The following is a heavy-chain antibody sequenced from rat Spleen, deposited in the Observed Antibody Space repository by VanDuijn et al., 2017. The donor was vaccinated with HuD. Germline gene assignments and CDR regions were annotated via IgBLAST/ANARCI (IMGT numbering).Heavy chain of an antibody. CDR3: ARHKYSSYGWFAY. CDR2: IIYDGSST. V-gene: IGHV5-17*01. J-gene: IGHJ3*01. CDR1: GFTFSDYA. D-gene: IGHD1-2*01. Sequence: EAQLVESGGGLVQPGRSLKLSCAASGFTFSDYAMAWVRQAPKKGLEWVATIIYDGSSTYYRDSVKGRFTISRDNAKSTLYLQMDSLRSEDTATYYCARHKYSSYGWFAYWGQGTLVTVSS.